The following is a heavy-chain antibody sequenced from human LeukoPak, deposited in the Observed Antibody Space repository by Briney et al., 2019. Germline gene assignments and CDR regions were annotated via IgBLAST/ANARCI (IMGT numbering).Heavy chain of an antibody. CDR3: ARVLMVRGVIFDY. V-gene: IGHV3-11*05. CDR1: GFTVSSNY. Sequence: PGGSLRLSCAASGFTVSSNYMSWVRQAPGKGLEWVSYISSSSSYTNYADSVKGRFTISRDNAKNSLYLQMNSLRAEDTAVYYCARVLMVRGVIFDYWGQGTLVTVSS. CDR2: ISSSSSYT. J-gene: IGHJ4*02. D-gene: IGHD3-10*01.